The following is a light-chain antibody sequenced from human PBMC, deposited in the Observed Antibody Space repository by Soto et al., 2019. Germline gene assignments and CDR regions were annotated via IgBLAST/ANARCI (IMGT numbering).Light chain of an antibody. J-gene: IGKJ2*01. Sequence: EIVMTQSPATLSVSPGERATLSCRASQSVSSKLAWYQQKPGQAPMLLIYGTSTRATGVSVRFSGSGSGTEFTLTISSLQSEDFAVYYCQQYYNWPPYTFGQGTKLEIK. CDR2: GTS. V-gene: IGKV3-15*01. CDR1: QSVSSK. CDR3: QQYYNWPPYT.